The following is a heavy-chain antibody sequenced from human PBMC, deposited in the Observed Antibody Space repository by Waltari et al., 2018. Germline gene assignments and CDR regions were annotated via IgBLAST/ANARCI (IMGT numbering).Heavy chain of an antibody. Sequence: QVQLVQSGAEVKKPGASVKVSCKDSGYTFTIHGISWVRQAPGQGLEWMGWISAYNGNTNYAQKFQGRVTMTTDTSTSTAYMELRSLRSDDTAVYYCARDKGYCNNPSCHTAPYFYYGMDVWGQGTTVTVSS. CDR3: ARDKGYCNNPSCHTAPYFYYGMDV. CDR2: ISAYNGNT. J-gene: IGHJ6*02. V-gene: IGHV1-18*01. D-gene: IGHD2-2*01. CDR1: GYTFTIHG.